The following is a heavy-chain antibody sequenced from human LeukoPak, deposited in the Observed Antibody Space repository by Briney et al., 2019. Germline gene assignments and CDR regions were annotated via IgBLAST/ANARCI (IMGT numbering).Heavy chain of an antibody. J-gene: IGHJ4*02. CDR3: ARANSYDSSGHYYEFDY. CDR2: LYYSGST. CDR1: GGSISSSSYY. D-gene: IGHD3-22*01. V-gene: IGHV4-39*01. Sequence: SETLSLTCTVSGGSISSSSYYWGWIRQPPGKGLEWIGNLYYSGSTYYNPSLKSRVTISVDTSKNQFSLKLSSVTAADTAVYYCARANSYDSSGHYYEFDYWGREPWSPSPQ.